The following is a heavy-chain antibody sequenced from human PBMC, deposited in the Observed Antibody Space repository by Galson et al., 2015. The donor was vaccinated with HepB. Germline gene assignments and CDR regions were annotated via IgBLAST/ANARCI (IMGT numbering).Heavy chain of an antibody. CDR1: GFTFSSYA. CDR3: AREGENGGAHFDY. Sequence: SLRLSCAASGFTFSSYAMHWVRQAPGKGLEWVAVISYDGSNKYYADSVKGRFTISRDNSKNTLYLQMNSLRAEDTAVYYCAREGENGGAHFDYWGQGTLVTVSS. V-gene: IGHV3-30-3*01. D-gene: IGHD3-16*01. J-gene: IGHJ4*02. CDR2: ISYDGSNK.